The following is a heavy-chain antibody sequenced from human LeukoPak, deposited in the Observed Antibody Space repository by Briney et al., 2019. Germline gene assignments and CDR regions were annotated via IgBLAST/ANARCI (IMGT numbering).Heavy chain of an antibody. CDR2: ICTDETTI. J-gene: IGHJ4*02. Sequence: GGSLRLSCAASGFTFSSYGMNWVRQPPGKGLVWVSQICTDETTIRNADSVKGRFTISRDNAKNTLYLQMSSLRVEDTAVYYCVRGVPVTPGIDYWGQGTLVTVSS. CDR3: VRGVPVTPGIDY. CDR1: GFTFSSYG. V-gene: IGHV3-74*01. D-gene: IGHD2-2*01.